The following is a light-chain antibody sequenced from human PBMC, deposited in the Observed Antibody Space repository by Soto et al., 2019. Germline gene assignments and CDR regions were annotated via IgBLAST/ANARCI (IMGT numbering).Light chain of an antibody. Sequence: QSALTQPPSASGSPGQSVTISCTGTSSYVGGYNYVSWYQQHPDKAPKLMIYEVSKRPSGVPDRFSGSKSGNTASLTVSGLQAEDEADYYCSSYAGSKNSVFGGGTKLTVL. CDR1: SSYVGGYNY. J-gene: IGLJ3*02. CDR3: SSYAGSKNSV. V-gene: IGLV2-8*01. CDR2: EVS.